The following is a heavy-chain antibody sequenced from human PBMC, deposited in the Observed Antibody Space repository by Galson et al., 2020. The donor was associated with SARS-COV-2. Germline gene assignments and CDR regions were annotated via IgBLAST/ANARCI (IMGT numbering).Heavy chain of an antibody. Sequence: GESLKISCAASGFTVSSNYMSWVRQAPGKGLEWVSVIYSGGSTYYADSVKGRFTISRHNSKNTLYLQMNSLRAEDTAVYYCARILGIGDAFDIWGQGTMVTVSS. V-gene: IGHV3-53*04. CDR3: ARILGIGDAFDI. CDR2: IYSGGST. J-gene: IGHJ3*02. CDR1: GFTVSSNY. D-gene: IGHD7-27*01.